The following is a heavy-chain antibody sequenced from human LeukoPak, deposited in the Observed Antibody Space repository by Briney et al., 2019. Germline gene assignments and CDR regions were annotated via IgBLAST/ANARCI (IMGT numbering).Heavy chain of an antibody. CDR1: GYTFTGYY. D-gene: IGHD2-2*01. CDR2: INPNSGGT. V-gene: IGHV1-2*02. J-gene: IGHJ3*02. CDR3: ARLIVVVPAAHDAFDI. Sequence: ASVKVSCTASGYTFTGYYMHWVRQAPGQGLEWMGWINPNSGGTNYAQKFQGRVTMTRDTSISAAYMELSRLRSDDTAVYYCARLIVVVPAAHDAFDIWGQGTMVTVSS.